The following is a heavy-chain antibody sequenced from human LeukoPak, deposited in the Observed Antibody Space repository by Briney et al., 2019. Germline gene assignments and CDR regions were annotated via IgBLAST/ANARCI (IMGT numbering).Heavy chain of an antibody. CDR1: GDSVSSGSYY. J-gene: IGHJ3*02. Sequence: SETLSLTCTVFGDSVSSGSYYWSCIRQPPGKGLEWIGYLYYRGSTNYNPSLKSRVTISVDTSKNQFSLKLSSVTAADTAVYYCASYYYYDSSGYALTNAFDIWGQGTMVTVSS. CDR2: LYYRGST. V-gene: IGHV4-61*01. D-gene: IGHD3-22*01. CDR3: ASYYYYDSSGYALTNAFDI.